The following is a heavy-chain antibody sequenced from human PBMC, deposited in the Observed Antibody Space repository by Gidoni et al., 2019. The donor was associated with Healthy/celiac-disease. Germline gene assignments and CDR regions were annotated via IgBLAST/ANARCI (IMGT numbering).Heavy chain of an antibody. CDR3: ARGRSGWYPLAPDY. V-gene: IGHV4-34*01. Sequence: QVQLQQWGAGLLKPSETLSLTCAVYGGSFSGYYWSWIRQPPGKGLEWIGEINHSGSTNYNPSLKSRVTISVDTSKNQFSLKLSSVTAADTAVYYCARGRSGWYPLAPDYWGQGTLVTVSS. D-gene: IGHD6-19*01. J-gene: IGHJ4*02. CDR1: GGSFSGYY. CDR2: INHSGST.